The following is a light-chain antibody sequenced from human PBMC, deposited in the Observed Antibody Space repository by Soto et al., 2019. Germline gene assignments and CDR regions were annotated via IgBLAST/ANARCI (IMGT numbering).Light chain of an antibody. CDR1: QSLLYNNTYNY. CDR2: FGS. J-gene: IGKJ5*01. Sequence: EIVMTQSPLTLPVTPGEPASISCRSSQSLLYNNTYNYLDWYVQKPGQSPQLLIYFGSNRAPGVADRIGGSASGTDFTLKINRVEDEDVGSYYCMQALQRLTFGQGTRLEIQ. V-gene: IGKV2-28*01. CDR3: MQALQRLT.